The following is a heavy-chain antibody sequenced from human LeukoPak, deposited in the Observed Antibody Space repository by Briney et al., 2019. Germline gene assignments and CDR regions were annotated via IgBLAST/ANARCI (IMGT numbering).Heavy chain of an antibody. Sequence: GGSLRLSCAPSRFTFSGYSVNWVRQAPGKGLEGVSYISNSSNTMCYADSVKGRFTISRDNAKNSLYLQMNSLRDEDTAVYYCARVMGDYYASGAPRAFDIWGQGTMVTVSS. J-gene: IGHJ3*02. V-gene: IGHV3-48*02. CDR2: ISNSSNTM. D-gene: IGHD3-22*01. CDR1: RFTFSGYS. CDR3: ARVMGDYYASGAPRAFDI.